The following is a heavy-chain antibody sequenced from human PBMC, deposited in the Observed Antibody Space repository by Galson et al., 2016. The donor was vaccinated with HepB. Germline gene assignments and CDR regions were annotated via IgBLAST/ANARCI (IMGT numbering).Heavy chain of an antibody. Sequence: SLRLSCAASGFTFSDYYMSWIRQAPGKGLEWVSYISATGDTIYYADYVKARFTISRDNTKKSLYLQMNSLRVEDTALYYCAKGGLLPAYYSDSRGQEADYWGKGTRVTGSS. V-gene: IGHV3-11*04. CDR1: GFTFSDYY. J-gene: IGHJ4*02. D-gene: IGHD3-22*01. CDR3: AKGGLLPAYYSDSRGQEADY. CDR2: ISATGDTI.